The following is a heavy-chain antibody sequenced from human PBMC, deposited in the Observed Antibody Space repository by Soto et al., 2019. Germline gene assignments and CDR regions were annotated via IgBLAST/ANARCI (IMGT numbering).Heavy chain of an antibody. CDR2: ISAYNGNT. D-gene: IGHD2-2*01. V-gene: IGHV1-18*01. Sequence: AASVKVSCKASGYTFTSYGISWVRQAPGQGLEWIGWISAYNGNTNYAQKLQGRVTMTTDTSTSTAYMELRSLRSDDTAVYYCARVFVVEDIVVESYYYYYMDVWGKGTTVTVSS. J-gene: IGHJ6*03. CDR3: ARVFVVEDIVVESYYYYYMDV. CDR1: GYTFTSYG.